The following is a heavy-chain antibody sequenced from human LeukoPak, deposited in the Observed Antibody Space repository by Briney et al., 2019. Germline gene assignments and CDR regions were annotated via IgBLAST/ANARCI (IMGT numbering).Heavy chain of an antibody. J-gene: IGHJ4*02. Sequence: GGSLRLSCTASGFTFSDYAMSWFRQAPGKGLEWVGFIRTKANGGTTEYAASVKGRFTILRDDSKSIAYLQLNSLKTEDTAVYYCTRDWGGSQWRGYWGQGTLVTVSS. D-gene: IGHD3-16*01. CDR1: GFTFSDYA. CDR3: TRDWGGSQWRGY. V-gene: IGHV3-49*03. CDR2: IRTKANGGTT.